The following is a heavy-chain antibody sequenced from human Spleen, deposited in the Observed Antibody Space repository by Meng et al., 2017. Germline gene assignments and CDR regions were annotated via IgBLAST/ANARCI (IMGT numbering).Heavy chain of an antibody. J-gene: IGHJ4*02. Sequence: GESLKISCAASGFTFSSYAMHWVRQAPGKGLEWVAVISYDGSNEYYADSVKGRFTISRDNSKNTLYLQMNSLRAEDTAVYYCARSPIDKYDLSALPLDYWGQGTLVTVSS. CDR2: ISYDGSNE. CDR3: ARSPIDKYDLSALPLDY. V-gene: IGHV3-30*04. D-gene: IGHD3-16*01. CDR1: GFTFSSYA.